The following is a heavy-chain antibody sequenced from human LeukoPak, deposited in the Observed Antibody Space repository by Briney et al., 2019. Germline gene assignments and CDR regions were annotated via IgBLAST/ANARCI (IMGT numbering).Heavy chain of an antibody. CDR3: ARRGISYYDSRGYPSDAFDI. D-gene: IGHD3-22*01. Sequence: ASVKVSFKASGCTFTSYYMHGERQAPGLGLELKGVGNPSGVGTNYSHKFLGRVTMTRATSTTTVYMELSTLRSADTAVYYCARRGISYYDSRGYPSDAFDIWGRGTMVTVSS. CDR1: GCTFTSYY. CDR2: GNPSGVGT. V-gene: IGHV1-46*01. J-gene: IGHJ3*02.